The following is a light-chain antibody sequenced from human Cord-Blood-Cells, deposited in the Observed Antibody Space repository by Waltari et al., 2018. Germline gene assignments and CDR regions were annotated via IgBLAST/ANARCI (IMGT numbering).Light chain of an antibody. V-gene: IGKV1-33*01. J-gene: IGKJ4*01. CDR1: QDISNY. CDR2: DAS. CDR3: EHYDNPPLT. Sequence: DIQMTQSPSSLSASVGDRVTITWQASQDISNYLNWYQQKTGKAPKLLIYDASNLETGVPPRLTGRGAGTDFTFTISSLQPEATATYYCEHYDNPPLTFGGGTKVEIK.